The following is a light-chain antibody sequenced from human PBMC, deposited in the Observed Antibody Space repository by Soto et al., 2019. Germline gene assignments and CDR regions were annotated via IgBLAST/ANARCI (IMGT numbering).Light chain of an antibody. CDR2: DAS. Sequence: DIQMTQSPSTLSASVGDRVTITCRASQSISNWLAWYQQKPGKAPKLLIYDASRLESGVPSRFSGSGSGTEFTLTNSSLQPDDFATYYCQHYNRYSRTFAQGTKVEIK. CDR1: QSISNW. V-gene: IGKV1-5*01. J-gene: IGKJ1*01. CDR3: QHYNRYSRT.